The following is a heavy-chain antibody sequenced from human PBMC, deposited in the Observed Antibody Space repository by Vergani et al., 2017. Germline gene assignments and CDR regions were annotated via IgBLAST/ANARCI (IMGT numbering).Heavy chain of an antibody. CDR1: GFTFDDYA. Sequence: EVQLVESGGGLVQPGRSLRLSCAASGFTFDDYAMHWVRQAPGKGLEWVSGISWNSGSIGYADSVKGRFTISRDNAKNSLYLQMNSLRAEDTAVYYCAKGGVPAAFTLDYWGQGTLVTVSS. CDR3: AKGGVPAAFTLDY. V-gene: IGHV3-9*01. CDR2: ISWNSGSI. J-gene: IGHJ4*02. D-gene: IGHD2-2*01.